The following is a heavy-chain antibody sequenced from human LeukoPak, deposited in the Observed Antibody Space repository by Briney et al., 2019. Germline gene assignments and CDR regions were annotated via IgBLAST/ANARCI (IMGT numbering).Heavy chain of an antibody. V-gene: IGHV4-30-2*01. CDR2: IYHSGST. J-gene: IGHJ3*02. CDR3: ARGGAGRYSGYDDAFDI. D-gene: IGHD5-12*01. CDR1: GGSISSGGYY. Sequence: TSQTLSLTCTVSGGSISSGGYYWSWIRQPPGKGLEWIGYIYHSGSTYYNPSLKSRVTISVDRSKNQFSLKLSSVTAADTAVYYCARGGAGRYSGYDDAFDIWGQGTMVTVSS.